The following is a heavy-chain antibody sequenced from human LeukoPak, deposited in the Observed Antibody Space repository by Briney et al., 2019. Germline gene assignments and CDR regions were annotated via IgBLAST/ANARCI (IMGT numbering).Heavy chain of an antibody. J-gene: IGHJ4*02. D-gene: IGHD1-26*01. CDR3: AKGGPTGSNYFDF. Sequence: YYADSVKGRFTVSRDNSKTTLYLQMNSLRADDTAVYYCAKGGPTGSNYFDFWGQGTLVTVSS. V-gene: IGHV3-23*01.